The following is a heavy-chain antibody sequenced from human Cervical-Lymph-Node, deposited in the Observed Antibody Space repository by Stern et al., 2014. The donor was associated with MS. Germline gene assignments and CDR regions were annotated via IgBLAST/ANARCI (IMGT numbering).Heavy chain of an antibody. D-gene: IGHD3-3*01. J-gene: IGHJ6*02. CDR1: GYTLTELS. V-gene: IGHV1-24*01. CDR2: FDPEDGET. Sequence: QVQLMQSGAEVKKPGASVKVSCKVSGYTLTELSMHWVRQAPGKGLEWMGGFDPEDGETIYAKTFQGRVTMTEDTSTDTAYMELSSLRSEDTAVYYCATDRDDFRSGYSAPTKGYGLDVWGQGTTVTVTS. CDR3: ATDRDDFRSGYSAPTKGYGLDV.